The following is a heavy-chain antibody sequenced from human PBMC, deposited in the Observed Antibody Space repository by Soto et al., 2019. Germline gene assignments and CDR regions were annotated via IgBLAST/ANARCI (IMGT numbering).Heavy chain of an antibody. CDR2: IYYSGST. D-gene: IGHD6-13*01. CDR3: ARSIAAAGTCWFDP. V-gene: IGHV4-30-4*01. J-gene: IGHJ5*02. CDR1: GGSSISGDYY. Sequence: SEPLPLPCTVSGGSSISGDYYWSWIRQPPGKGLEWIGYIYYSGSTYYNPSLKSRVTISVDTSKNQFSLKLSSVTAADTAVYYCARSIAAAGTCWFDPWGQGTPVTVSS.